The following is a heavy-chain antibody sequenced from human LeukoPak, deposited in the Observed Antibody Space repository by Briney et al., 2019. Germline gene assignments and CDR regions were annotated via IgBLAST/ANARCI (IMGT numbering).Heavy chain of an antibody. CDR1: GGSITSYY. J-gene: IGHJ5*02. D-gene: IGHD6-13*01. CDR2: IYTSGNT. V-gene: IGHV4-4*07. CDR3: ARVTAYIAAAGPGWFDP. Sequence: SETLSLTCTVSGGSITSYYWSWIRQPAGKGLEWIGRIYTSGNTNYNPSLKSRVTLSVDTSKNQFSLKLSSVTAADTAVYYCARVTAYIAAAGPGWFDPWGQGTLVTVSS.